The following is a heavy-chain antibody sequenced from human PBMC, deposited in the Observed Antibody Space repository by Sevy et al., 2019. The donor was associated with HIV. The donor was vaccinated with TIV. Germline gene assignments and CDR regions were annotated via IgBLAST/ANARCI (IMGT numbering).Heavy chain of an antibody. CDR3: AKPPGPVPMAVDY. Sequence: GGSLRLSCAASGFTFSNYEMYWVRQAPGKGLEWVATIGSRGADTRYGDSVRGRFAISRDDSENTVFLQMSSLRADDTAIYYCAKPPGPVPMAVDYWGQGTVVTVSS. CDR1: GFTFSNYE. J-gene: IGHJ4*02. V-gene: IGHV3-23*01. D-gene: IGHD6-19*01. CDR2: IGSRGADT.